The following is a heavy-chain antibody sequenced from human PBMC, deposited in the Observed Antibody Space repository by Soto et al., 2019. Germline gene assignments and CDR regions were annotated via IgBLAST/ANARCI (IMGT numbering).Heavy chain of an antibody. V-gene: IGHV4-31*03. J-gene: IGHJ4*02. CDR1: GGSISSGGYY. CDR2: IYYSGST. D-gene: IGHD1-26*01. CDR3: ARSSVGATRYFDY. Sequence: SETLSLTCTVSGGSISSGGYYWSWIRQHPGKGLEWIGYIYYSGSTYYNPSLKSRVTISVDTSKNQFSLKLSSVTAADTAVYYCARSSVGATRYFDYWGQGTLVTVSS.